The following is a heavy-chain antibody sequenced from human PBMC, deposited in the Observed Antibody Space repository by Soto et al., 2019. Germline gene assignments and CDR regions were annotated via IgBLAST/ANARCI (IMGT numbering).Heavy chain of an antibody. D-gene: IGHD2-2*01. CDR3: ARVYCSSTSRYYFDY. Sequence: GASVKVSCKASGYTFTSYGISWVRQAPGQGLKWMGWISAYNGNTNYAQKLQGRVTMTTDTSTSTAYMELRSLRSDDTAVYYCARVYCSSTSRYYFDYWGQGTLVTVSS. J-gene: IGHJ4*02. V-gene: IGHV1-18*04. CDR2: ISAYNGNT. CDR1: GYTFTSYG.